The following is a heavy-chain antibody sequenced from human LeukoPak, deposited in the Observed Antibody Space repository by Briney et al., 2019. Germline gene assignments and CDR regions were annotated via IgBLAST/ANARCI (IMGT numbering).Heavy chain of an antibody. D-gene: IGHD3-9*01. V-gene: IGHV4-59*08. CDR2: IYYSGST. J-gene: IGHJ4*02. CDR3: ARHREPSRYFDWLLPYYFDY. CDR1: GGSISSYY. Sequence: SETLSLTCTVSGGSISSYYWSWIRQPPGKGLEWIGYIYYSGSTNYNPSLKSRVTISVDTSKNQFPLKLSSVTAADTAVYYCARHREPSRYFDWLLPYYFDYWGQGTLVTVSS.